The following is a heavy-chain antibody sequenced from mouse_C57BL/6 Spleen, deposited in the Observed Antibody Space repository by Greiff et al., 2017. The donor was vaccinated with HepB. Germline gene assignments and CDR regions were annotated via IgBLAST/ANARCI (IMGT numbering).Heavy chain of an antibody. D-gene: IGHD1-1*01. J-gene: IGHJ4*01. Sequence: QVQLQQSGAELVRPGASVTLTCKASGYTFTDYEMHWVKQTPVHGLEWIGAIDPETGGTAYNQKFKGKAILTADKSSSTAYMELRSLTSEDSAVYYCTRSDYGSHAMDYWGQGTSVTVSS. CDR2: IDPETGGT. V-gene: IGHV1-15*01. CDR1: GYTFTDYE. CDR3: TRSDYGSHAMDY.